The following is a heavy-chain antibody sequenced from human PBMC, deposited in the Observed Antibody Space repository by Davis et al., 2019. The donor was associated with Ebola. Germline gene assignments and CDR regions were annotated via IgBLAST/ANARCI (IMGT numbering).Heavy chain of an antibody. V-gene: IGHV5-51*01. CDR3: ARLGGGWYGDNWFDP. J-gene: IGHJ5*02. D-gene: IGHD6-19*01. CDR1: GYSFTSYW. CDR2: IFPGDSDT. Sequence: KVSCKGSGYSFTSYWIGWVRQMPGKGLEWMGIIFPGDSDTRYSPSFQGQVTISADKSISTAYLQWSSLKASDTAMYYCARLGGGWYGDNWFDPWGQGTLVTVSS.